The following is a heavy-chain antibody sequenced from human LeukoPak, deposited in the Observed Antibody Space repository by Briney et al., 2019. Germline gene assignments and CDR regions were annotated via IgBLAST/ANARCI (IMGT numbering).Heavy chain of an antibody. CDR2: IIPIFGTA. V-gene: IGHV1-69*05. Sequence: GIIPIFGTANYAQKFQGRVTITTDESTSTAYMELSSLRSEDTAVYYCARAGYQLLYGGFDYWGQGTLVTVSS. J-gene: IGHJ4*02. CDR3: ARAGYQLLYGGFDY. D-gene: IGHD2-2*02.